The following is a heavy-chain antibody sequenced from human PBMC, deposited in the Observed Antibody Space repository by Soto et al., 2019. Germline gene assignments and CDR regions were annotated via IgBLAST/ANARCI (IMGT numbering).Heavy chain of an antibody. CDR1: GFTFSSYS. Sequence: PGGSLRLSCAASGFTFSSYSMNWVRQAPGRGLEWVAAIRGTSDYIYYADSVKGRFTISRDNARTSLYIQMNSLRAEDTAVYYCASDHRYCSGSSCRPYYYYYGMDVWGQGTTVTVSS. V-gene: IGHV3-21*01. J-gene: IGHJ6*02. CDR2: IRGTSDYI. D-gene: IGHD2-15*01. CDR3: ASDHRYCSGSSCRPYYYYYGMDV.